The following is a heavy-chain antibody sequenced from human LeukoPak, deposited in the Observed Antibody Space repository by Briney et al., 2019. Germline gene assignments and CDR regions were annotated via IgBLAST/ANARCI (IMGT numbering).Heavy chain of an antibody. D-gene: IGHD6-19*01. CDR1: GGTFSTYV. Sequence: SVKVSCKASGGTFSTYVISWVRQAPGQGLEWMGGIIPVFGTANYAEKFQDRVTITADKSTSTAYMELSSLRSEDTAMYYCARDNGSGWMVESVRDYWGQGTLVTVSS. J-gene: IGHJ4*02. CDR2: IIPVFGTA. V-gene: IGHV1-69*06. CDR3: ARDNGSGWMVESVRDY.